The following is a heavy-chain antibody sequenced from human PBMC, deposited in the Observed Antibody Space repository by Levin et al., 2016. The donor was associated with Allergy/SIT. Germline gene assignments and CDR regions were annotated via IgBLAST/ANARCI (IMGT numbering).Heavy chain of an antibody. D-gene: IGHD4-17*01. CDR2: IYYSGST. V-gene: IGHV4-61*01. Sequence: SETLSLTCTVSGGSVKSGSYYWSWIRQPPGKGLEWIGYIYYSGSTNYSPSLKSRVTMSIDTSKNEFSLNLSSVTAADTAVYYCATMSPATTRIFDSWGQGTLVTVSS. CDR3: ATMSPATTRIFDS. CDR1: GGSVKSGSYY. J-gene: IGHJ4*02.